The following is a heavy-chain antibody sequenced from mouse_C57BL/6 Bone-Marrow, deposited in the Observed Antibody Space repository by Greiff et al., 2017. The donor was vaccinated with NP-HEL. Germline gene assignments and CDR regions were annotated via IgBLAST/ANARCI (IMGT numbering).Heavy chain of an antibody. CDR3: AKFYGNYRYFDV. CDR2: IYPRSGNT. CDR1: GYTFTSYG. Sequence: QVQLQQSGAELARPGASVKLSCKASGYTFTSYGISWVKQRTGQGLEWIGEIYPRSGNTYYNAKFKGKATLTADKSSSTAYMELRSLTSEDSAVYFCAKFYGNYRYFDVWGTGTTVTVSS. V-gene: IGHV1-81*01. J-gene: IGHJ1*03. D-gene: IGHD2-1*01.